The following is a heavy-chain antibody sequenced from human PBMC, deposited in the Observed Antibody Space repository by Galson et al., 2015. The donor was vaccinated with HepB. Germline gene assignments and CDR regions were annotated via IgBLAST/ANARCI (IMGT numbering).Heavy chain of an antibody. V-gene: IGHV3-74*01. J-gene: IGHJ3*02. CDR3: ARAFAFDI. CDR2: INTDGSST. CDR1: GFTFSNYM. Sequence: SLRLSCAASGFTFSNYMMHWVRQAPGKGLVWVSRINTDGSSTTYADSVKGRFTIARDNAKSTLYLQMNSLRGEDTAVYFCARAFAFDIWGQGTMVTVSS.